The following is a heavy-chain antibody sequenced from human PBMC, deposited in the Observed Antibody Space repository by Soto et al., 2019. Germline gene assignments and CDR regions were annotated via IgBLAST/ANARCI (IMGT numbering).Heavy chain of an antibody. CDR1: GGSISSSSYY. V-gene: IGHV4-39*01. D-gene: IGHD3-3*01. Sequence: QLQLQESGPGLVKPSETLSLTCTVSGGSISSSSYYWGWIRQPPGKGLEWIGSIYYSGSTYYNPSLKSRVTISVDTSKHQFALKLSSVTAADTAVYYCARQVDDFWSGYHQFDYWGQGTLVTVSS. CDR3: ARQVDDFWSGYHQFDY. J-gene: IGHJ4*02. CDR2: IYYSGST.